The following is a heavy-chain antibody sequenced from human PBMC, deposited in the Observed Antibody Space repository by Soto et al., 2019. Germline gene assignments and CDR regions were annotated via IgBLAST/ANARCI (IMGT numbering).Heavy chain of an antibody. CDR1: GGSVSSGSHY. D-gene: IGHD4-4*01. J-gene: IGHJ4*02. Sequence: SETLSLTCSVSGGSVSSGSHYWSWIRQPPGKGLEWIGYIYYSGSTNYNPSLKSRVIISVDTSKSQFSLNLSSVTAADTAVYYCARVTTVTSFDSWGQGTLVTVSS. V-gene: IGHV4-61*01. CDR3: ARVTTVTSFDS. CDR2: IYYSGST.